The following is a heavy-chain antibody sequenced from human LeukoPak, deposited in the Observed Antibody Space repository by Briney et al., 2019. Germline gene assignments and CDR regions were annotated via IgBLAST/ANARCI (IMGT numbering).Heavy chain of an antibody. V-gene: IGHV1-18*01. CDR3: ARKYSSGWPFDY. J-gene: IGHJ4*02. CDR1: GYTFTSYG. Sequence: ASVKVSCKASGYTFTSYGISRVRQAPGQGLEWMGWISAYNGNTNYAQKLQGRVTMTTDTSTSTAYMELRSLRSDDTAVYYCARKYSSGWPFDYWGQGTLVTVSS. D-gene: IGHD6-19*01. CDR2: ISAYNGNT.